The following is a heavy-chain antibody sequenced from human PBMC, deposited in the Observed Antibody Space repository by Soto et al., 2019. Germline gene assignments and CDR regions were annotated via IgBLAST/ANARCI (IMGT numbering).Heavy chain of an antibody. CDR1: GGSISSGDYY. Sequence: PSLTCTVSGGSISSGDYYWSWIRQPPGKGLEWIGYIYYSGSTYYNPSLKSRVTISVDTSKNQFSLKLSSVTAADTAVYYCARGISSSWYHWFDPWGQGTLVTVSS. J-gene: IGHJ5*02. CDR2: IYYSGST. CDR3: ARGISSSWYHWFDP. V-gene: IGHV4-30-4*01. D-gene: IGHD6-13*01.